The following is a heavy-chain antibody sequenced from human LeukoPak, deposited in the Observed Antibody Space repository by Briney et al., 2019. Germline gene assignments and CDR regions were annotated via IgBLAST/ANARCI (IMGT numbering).Heavy chain of an antibody. CDR3: ARVRLDIVLMVYAPYFDY. CDR1: GYSFPSYG. CDR2: ISAYNGYT. V-gene: IGHV1-18*01. Sequence: ASVKVSCKASGYSFPSYGISWVRQAPGQGLEGMGWISAYNGYTNYAQKLQGRVTMTTDTSTSTAYMELRSLRSDDTAVYYCARVRLDIVLMVYAPYFDYWGQGTLVTVSS. D-gene: IGHD2-8*01. J-gene: IGHJ4*02.